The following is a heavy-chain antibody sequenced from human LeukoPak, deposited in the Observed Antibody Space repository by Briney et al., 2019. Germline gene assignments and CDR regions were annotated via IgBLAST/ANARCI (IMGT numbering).Heavy chain of an antibody. Sequence: GGSLRLSCAASGFTFSSYDMHWVRQPTGKALEWVSTIGTIGDAFYLGSVKGRFTISRDDANNLLYLQMDSLRAGDTAVYYCASVRAHCGGDCHPDYWGQGTLVTVSS. CDR3: ASVRAHCGGDCHPDY. J-gene: IGHJ4*02. CDR1: GFTFSSYD. CDR2: IGTIGDA. D-gene: IGHD2-21*02. V-gene: IGHV3-13*01.